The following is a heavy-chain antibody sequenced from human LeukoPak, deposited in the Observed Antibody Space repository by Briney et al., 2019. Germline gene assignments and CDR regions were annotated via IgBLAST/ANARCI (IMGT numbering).Heavy chain of an antibody. CDR3: ARSPWGVTAIFLDS. D-gene: IGHD2-21*02. CDR1: GFTFSSYA. J-gene: IGHJ4*02. CDR2: ISGSGGST. Sequence: QTGGSLRLSCAASGFTFSSYAMSWVRQAPGKGLEWVSAISGSGGSTYYADSVKGRFTISRDNSKNTLYLQMNSLRAEDTAVYYCARSPWGVTAIFLDSWGQGTLVTVSS. V-gene: IGHV3-23*01.